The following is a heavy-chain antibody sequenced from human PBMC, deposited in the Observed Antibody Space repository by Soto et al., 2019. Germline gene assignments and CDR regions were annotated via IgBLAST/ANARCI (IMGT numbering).Heavy chain of an antibody. CDR3: AKETYDSSGYYYVRWFDP. V-gene: IGHV3-23*01. CDR1: GFTFSSYA. Sequence: EVQLLESGGGLVQPGGSLRLSCAASGFTFSSYAMSWVRQAPGKGLEWVSAISGSGGSTYYADSVKGRFTISRDNSKNTLYLQMNSLRAEVTAVYYCAKETYDSSGYYYVRWFDPWGQGTLVTVSS. J-gene: IGHJ5*02. D-gene: IGHD3-22*01. CDR2: ISGSGGST.